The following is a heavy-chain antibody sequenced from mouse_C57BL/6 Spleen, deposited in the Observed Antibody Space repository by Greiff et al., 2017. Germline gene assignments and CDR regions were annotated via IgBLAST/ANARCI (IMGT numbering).Heavy chain of an antibody. CDR3: TRKGFAY. J-gene: IGHJ3*01. CDR1: GYTFTDYE. CDR2: IDPETGGT. Sequence: QVQLQQSGAELVRPGASVTLSCKASGYTFTDYEMHWVKQTPVHGLEWIGAIDPETGGTAYNQKFKGKAILTADKSSSTAYMEPRSLTSEDSAVYYCTRKGFAYWGQGTLVTVSA. V-gene: IGHV1-15*01.